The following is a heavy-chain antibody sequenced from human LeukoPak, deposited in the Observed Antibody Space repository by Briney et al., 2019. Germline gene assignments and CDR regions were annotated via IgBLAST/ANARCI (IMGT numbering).Heavy chain of an antibody. V-gene: IGHV2-5*02. Sequence: SGPTLVKPTQTLTLTCTFSGFSLSTSGVGVDWIRQTPENALEWLELIYWDDDKRYSPSLKSKLTITKDTSKNQVVLKMTNMEPADTATYYCVHSWYYDILAGYYPYFGMEVWGKGITVTVS. CDR3: VHSWYYDILAGYYPYFGMEV. J-gene: IGHJ6*04. CDR2: IYWDDDK. CDR1: GFSLSTSGVG. D-gene: IGHD3-9*01.